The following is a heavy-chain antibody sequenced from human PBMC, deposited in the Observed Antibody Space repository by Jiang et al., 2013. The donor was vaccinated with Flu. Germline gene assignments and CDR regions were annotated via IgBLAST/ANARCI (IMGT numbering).Heavy chain of an antibody. J-gene: IGHJ6*02. CDR1: GFTFSSYA. CDR2: ISGSGGST. D-gene: IGHD2-15*01. V-gene: IGHV3-23*04. CDR3: AKDLGYCSGGSCYSDSDDYYYYGMDV. Sequence: VQLVESGGGLVQPGGSLRLSCAASGFTFSSYAMSWVRQAPGKGLEWVSAISGSGGSTYYADSVKGRFTISRDNSKNTLYLQMNSLRAEDTAVYYCAKDLGYCSGGSCYSDSDDYYYYGMDVWGQGTTVTVSS.